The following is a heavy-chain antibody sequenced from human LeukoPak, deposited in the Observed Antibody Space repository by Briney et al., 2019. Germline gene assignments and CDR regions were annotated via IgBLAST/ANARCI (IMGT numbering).Heavy chain of an antibody. V-gene: IGHV3-23*01. CDR2: IRGSGDST. CDR3: AKDSKIVGATFRSYHYMDV. Sequence: GGSLRLSCAASGFTFSSYAMSWVRQAPGKGLEWVSAIRGSGDSTHYAGSVKGRFTISRDNSKNTLYLQMNSLRAEDTAVYYCAKDSKIVGATFRSYHYMDVWGKGTAVTVSS. CDR1: GFTFSSYA. D-gene: IGHD1-26*01. J-gene: IGHJ6*03.